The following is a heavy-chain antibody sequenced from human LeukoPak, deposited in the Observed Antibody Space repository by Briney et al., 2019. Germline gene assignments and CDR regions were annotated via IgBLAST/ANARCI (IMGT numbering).Heavy chain of an antibody. Sequence: PSETLSLTCAVYGGSFSGYYWSWIRQPPGKGLEWIGEINHSGSTNYNPSLKSRVTISVDTSKNQFSLKLSSVTAADTAVYYCARVRGRYYDSSGYSGYWGQGTLVTVSS. CDR3: ARVRGRYYDSSGYSGY. CDR2: INHSGST. V-gene: IGHV4-34*01. CDR1: GGSFSGYY. J-gene: IGHJ4*02. D-gene: IGHD3-22*01.